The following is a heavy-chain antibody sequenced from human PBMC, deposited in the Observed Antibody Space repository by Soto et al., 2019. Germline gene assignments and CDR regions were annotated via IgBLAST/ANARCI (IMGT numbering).Heavy chain of an antibody. CDR1: GGSISSGGTGSY. CDR2: IYYTGNT. D-gene: IGHD1-1*01. V-gene: IGHV4-31*03. Sequence: QVQLQESGPGLVKPSQTMSLTCTVSGGSISSGGTGSYWTWIRQLPGKGLEWIGYIYYTGNTYNNPSLKSRPTISIDPSENQFSLKLTSATAADTAVYFCASGHDAYKVRYWGQGTLVTVSS. J-gene: IGHJ4*02. CDR3: ASGHDAYKVRY.